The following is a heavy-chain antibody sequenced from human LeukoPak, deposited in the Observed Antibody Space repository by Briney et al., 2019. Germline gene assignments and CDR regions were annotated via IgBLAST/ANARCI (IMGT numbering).Heavy chain of an antibody. CDR3: ARDNRYYYDSSGYFDY. CDR2: IYYSGST. CDR1: GGSISSGDYY. D-gene: IGHD3-22*01. V-gene: IGHV4-30-4*01. J-gene: IGHJ4*02. Sequence: SETLSLTCTVSGGSISSGDYYWSWIRQPPGKGLEWIGYIYYSGSTYYNPSLKSRVTISVDTSKNQFSLKLSSVTAADTAVYYCARDNRYYYDSSGYFDYWGQGTLVTVSS.